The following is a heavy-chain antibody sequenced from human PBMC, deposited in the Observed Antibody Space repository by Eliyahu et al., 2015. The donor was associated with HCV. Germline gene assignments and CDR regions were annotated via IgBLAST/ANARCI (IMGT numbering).Heavy chain of an antibody. Sequence: SYWMSWVRQAPGKGLEWVANIKQDGSEKYYVDSVKGRFTISRDNAKNSLYLQMNSLRAEDTAVYYCARKLVATIGPDYWGQGTLVTVSS. CDR3: ARKLVATIGPDY. D-gene: IGHD5-12*01. CDR2: IKQDGSEK. CDR1: SYW. J-gene: IGHJ4*02. V-gene: IGHV3-7*01.